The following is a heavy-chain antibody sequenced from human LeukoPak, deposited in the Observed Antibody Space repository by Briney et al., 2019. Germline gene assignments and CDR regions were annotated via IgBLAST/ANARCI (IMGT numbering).Heavy chain of an antibody. V-gene: IGHV4-39*01. CDR1: GGSISSSSYY. Sequence: SETLSLTCTVSGGSISSSSYYWGWIRQPPGKGLEWIGSIYYSGSTYYNPSLKSRVTISVDTSKNQFSLKLRSVTAAGTAVYYCARIAGGLYFYYYYMDVWGKGTTVTVSS. J-gene: IGHJ6*03. CDR2: IYYSGST. D-gene: IGHD3-16*01. CDR3: ARIAGGLYFYYYYMDV.